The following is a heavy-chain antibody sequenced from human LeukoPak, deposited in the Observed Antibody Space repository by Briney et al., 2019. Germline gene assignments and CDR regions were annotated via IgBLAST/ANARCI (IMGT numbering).Heavy chain of an antibody. J-gene: IGHJ4*02. CDR2: IRSNANSYAK. D-gene: IGHD3-9*01. CDR1: GFTFSGSA. CDR3: TYTYYDILTGRDVDY. V-gene: IGHV3-73*01. Sequence: GGSLKLSCAASGFTFSGSAMHWVRQAPGKGLEWVGRIRSNANSYAKAYAATVKGTFTISRDDSKNTAYLQMNSLKTEDTAVYYCTYTYYDILTGRDVDYWGQGTLVTVSS.